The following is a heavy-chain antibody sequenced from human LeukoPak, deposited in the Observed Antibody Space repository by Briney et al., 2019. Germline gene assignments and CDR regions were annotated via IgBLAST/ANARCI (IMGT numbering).Heavy chain of an antibody. Sequence: GASVKVSCKASGYTFTSYGISWVRQAPGQGLEWMGWISAYNGNTNYAQKLQGRVTMTTDTSTSTAYMELRSLRSDDTAVYYCARDGRQGVTAMVREQWLVLANDYWGQGTLVTVSS. V-gene: IGHV1-18*01. D-gene: IGHD6-19*01. CDR1: GYTFTSYG. CDR2: ISAYNGNT. CDR3: ARDGRQGVTAMVREQWLVLANDY. J-gene: IGHJ4*02.